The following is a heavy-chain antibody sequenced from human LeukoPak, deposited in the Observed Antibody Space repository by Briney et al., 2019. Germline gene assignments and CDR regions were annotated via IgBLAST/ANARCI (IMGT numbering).Heavy chain of an antibody. CDR1: GPPIADFD. Sequence: GGSLRLSCVASGPPIADFDMHWVRQAPGKGLEWVSRISGYGVSTFYADSVKARFSISRDNSKNSLYLEMNSLRTDDAAMYYYRKESGKFDYWGQGTLVAVSS. V-gene: IGHV3-43*02. J-gene: IGHJ4*02. CDR2: ISGYGVST. CDR3: RKESGKFDY.